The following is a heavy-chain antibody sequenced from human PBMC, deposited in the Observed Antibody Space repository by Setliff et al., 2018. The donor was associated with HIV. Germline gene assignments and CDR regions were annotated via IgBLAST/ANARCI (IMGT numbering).Heavy chain of an antibody. CDR3: ARDGYSSTWYVGGNWFDP. CDR1: GASISNSNSY. V-gene: IGHV4-39*02. D-gene: IGHD6-13*01. CDR2: IYSSGSP. Sequence: SETLSLTCTVYGASISNSNSYWGWIRQPPGKRLEWLGSIYSSGSPSYNPSLSSRLTISVDTSKNHVSLRLSSVTAADTAVYYCARDGYSSTWYVGGNWFDPWGPGTLVTVSS. J-gene: IGHJ5*02.